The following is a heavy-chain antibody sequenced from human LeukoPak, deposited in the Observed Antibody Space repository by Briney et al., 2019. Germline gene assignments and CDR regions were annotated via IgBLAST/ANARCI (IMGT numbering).Heavy chain of an antibody. CDR2: IYHSGST. V-gene: IGHV4-4*07. J-gene: IGHJ4*02. Sequence: PSETLSLTCTVSGGSISSYYWSWIRQPAGKGLEWIGSIYHSGSTYYNPSLKSRVTISVDTSKNQFSLKLSSVTAADTAVYYCARAGFLYGDYAVRRKRDRPFDYWGQGTLVTVSS. D-gene: IGHD4-17*01. CDR1: GGSISSYY. CDR3: ARAGFLYGDYAVRRKRDRPFDY.